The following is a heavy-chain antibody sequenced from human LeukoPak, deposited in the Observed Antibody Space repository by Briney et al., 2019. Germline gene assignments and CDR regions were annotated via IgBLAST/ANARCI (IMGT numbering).Heavy chain of an antibody. CDR3: ARGVSMIVVVIHDWYFDL. D-gene: IGHD3-22*01. V-gene: IGHV4-39*01. Sequence: SETQSLTCTVSGGSISSSSYYWGWIRQPPGRGLEWIGNIYYSGRTYYNPSLKSRVTISVDTTKNQFSLKLSSVAATDTAVYYCARGVSMIVVVIHDWYFDLWGRGTLVTVSS. CDR1: GGSISSSSYY. CDR2: IYYSGRT. J-gene: IGHJ2*01.